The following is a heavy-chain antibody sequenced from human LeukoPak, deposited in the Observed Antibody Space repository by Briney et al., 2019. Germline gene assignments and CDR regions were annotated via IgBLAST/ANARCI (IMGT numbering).Heavy chain of an antibody. J-gene: IGHJ6*02. D-gene: IGHD2-21*01. CDR3: ARHIVNSGSRSLPNYYYYYGMDV. Sequence: SETLSLTCTVSGGSISSYYWSWIRQPAGKGLEWIGRIYTSGSTNYNPSLKSRVTISVDTSKNQFSLKLSSVTAADTAVYYCARHIVNSGSRSLPNYYYYYGMDVWGQGTTVTVSS. CDR2: IYTSGST. V-gene: IGHV4-4*07. CDR1: GGSISSYY.